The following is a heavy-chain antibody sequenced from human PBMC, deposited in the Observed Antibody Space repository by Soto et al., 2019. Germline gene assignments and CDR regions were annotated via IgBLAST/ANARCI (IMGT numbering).Heavy chain of an antibody. V-gene: IGHV4-39*01. J-gene: IGHJ5*02. Sequence: QLQLQESGPGIVKPSETLSLTCTVSGGSISSSNFYGGWIHQAPGKGLEWIGSFHYSGSTYYSSSLKSRVTISVDTSKNQFSLRLRSVTAADTAVYYCARLIVVRSGNWFDPWGQGTLVTVSS. CDR2: FHYSGST. CDR3: ARLIVVRSGNWFDP. D-gene: IGHD3-22*01. CDR1: GGSISSSNFY.